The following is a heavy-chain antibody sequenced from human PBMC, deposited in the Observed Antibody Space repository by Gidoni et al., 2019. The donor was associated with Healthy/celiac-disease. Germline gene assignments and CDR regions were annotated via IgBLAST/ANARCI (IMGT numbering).Heavy chain of an antibody. J-gene: IGHJ6*03. D-gene: IGHD3-22*01. CDR1: GGTFSSYA. Sequence: QVQLVQSGAEVKKPGSSVKVSCKASGGTFSSYAISWVRQAPGQGLEWMGGIIPIFGTANYAQKFQGRVTITADESTSTAYMELSSLRSEDTAVYYCARGGEGSYYYDSSGPYMDVWGKGTTVTVSS. CDR3: ARGGEGSYYYDSSGPYMDV. CDR2: IIPIFGTA. V-gene: IGHV1-69*01.